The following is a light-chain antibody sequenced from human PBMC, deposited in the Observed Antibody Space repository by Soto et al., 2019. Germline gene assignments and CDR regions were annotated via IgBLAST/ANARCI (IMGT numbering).Light chain of an antibody. V-gene: IGKV1-9*01. CDR1: QGISSY. CDR3: QQLNSYPRT. Sequence: DIQLTQSPSFLSASVGYRCTITCRASQGISSYLAWYQQKPGKAPKLLIYAASTLQSGVPSRFSGSGSGTEFTLTISSLQPEDFATYYCQQLNSYPRTFGPGTTGDIK. J-gene: IGKJ3*01. CDR2: AAS.